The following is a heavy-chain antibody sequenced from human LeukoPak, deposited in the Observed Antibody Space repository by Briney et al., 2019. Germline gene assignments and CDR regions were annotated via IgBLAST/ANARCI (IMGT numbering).Heavy chain of an antibody. D-gene: IGHD1-26*01. CDR1: GGSISSYY. Sequence: SETLSLTCTVSGGSISSYYWSWIRQPPGKGLEWIGYIYYSGGTNYNPSLKSRVTISVDTSKNQFSLKLSSVTAADTAVYYCARGPLGYYYYYGMDVWGQGTTVTVSS. V-gene: IGHV4-59*01. J-gene: IGHJ6*02. CDR3: ARGPLGYYYYYGMDV. CDR2: IYYSGGT.